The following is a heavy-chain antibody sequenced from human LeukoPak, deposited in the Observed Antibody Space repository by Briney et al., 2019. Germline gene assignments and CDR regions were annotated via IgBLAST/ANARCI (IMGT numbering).Heavy chain of an antibody. Sequence: SETLSLTCTVSGGSISSYYWSWFRQPPGKSLEWIAYIRDDGTTNYNPSLKGRVTISIDTSKSQLSLRLTSVTAADTAVYYCARHKSSGTYPLDYWGQGSLVTVSS. CDR2: IRDDGTT. J-gene: IGHJ4*02. CDR3: ARHKSSGTYPLDY. V-gene: IGHV4-59*08. CDR1: GGSISSYY. D-gene: IGHD3-10*01.